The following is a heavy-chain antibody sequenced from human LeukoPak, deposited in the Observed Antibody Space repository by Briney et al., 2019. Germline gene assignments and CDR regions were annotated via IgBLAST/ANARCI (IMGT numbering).Heavy chain of an antibody. CDR2: ISYDGSNK. Sequence: GGSLRLSCAASGFTFSSYAMHWVRQAPGKGLEWVAVISYDGSNKYYADSVKGRFTISRDNSKNTLYLQMNSLRAEDTAVYYCARDPGVTLATDYGMDVWGQGTMVTVSS. V-gene: IGHV3-30-3*01. D-gene: IGHD5-12*01. CDR3: ARDPGVTLATDYGMDV. CDR1: GFTFSSYA. J-gene: IGHJ6*02.